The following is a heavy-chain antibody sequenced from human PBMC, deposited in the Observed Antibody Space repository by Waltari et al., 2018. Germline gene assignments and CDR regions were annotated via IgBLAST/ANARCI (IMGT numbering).Heavy chain of an antibody. V-gene: IGHV4-39*07. Sequence: QLQLQESGPGLVKPSETLSLTCTVSGGSISSSSYYWGWIRQPPGKGLEWIGSIYYSGSTYYNPSLKSRVTISVDTSKNQFSLKLSSVTAADTAVYYCAGVQQQLVNNWFDPWGQGTLVTVSS. CDR1: GGSISSSSYY. D-gene: IGHD6-13*01. CDR3: AGVQQQLVNNWFDP. CDR2: IYYSGST. J-gene: IGHJ5*02.